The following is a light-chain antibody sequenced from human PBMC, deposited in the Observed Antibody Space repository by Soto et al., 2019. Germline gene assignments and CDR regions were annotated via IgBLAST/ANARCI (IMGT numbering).Light chain of an antibody. CDR3: LLSYSGAVV. CDR2: DTS. V-gene: IGLV7-46*01. J-gene: IGLJ2*01. Sequence: QAVVTQEPSLTVSPGGPLTPPFGSRPEAVTSGQCPYWFQQKPGQAPRTLIYDTSNKHSWTPARFSGSLLGGKAALTLSGAQPEDEAEYYCLLSYSGAVVFGGGTKLTVL. CDR1: PEAVTSGQC.